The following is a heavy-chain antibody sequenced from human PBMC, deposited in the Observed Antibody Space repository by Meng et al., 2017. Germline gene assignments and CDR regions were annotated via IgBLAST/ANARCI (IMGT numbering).Heavy chain of an antibody. J-gene: IGHJ3*02. CDR1: GGSFSGYY. CDR3: ARFRVVPTLGRAFDI. Sequence: ETLSLTCAVYGGSFSGYYWSWIRQPPGKGLEWIGEINHSGSTNYNPSLKSRVTISVDTSKNQFSLKLSSVTAADTAVYYCARFRVVPTLGRAFDIWGQGTMVTVSS. CDR2: INHSGST. V-gene: IGHV4-34*01. D-gene: IGHD3-3*01.